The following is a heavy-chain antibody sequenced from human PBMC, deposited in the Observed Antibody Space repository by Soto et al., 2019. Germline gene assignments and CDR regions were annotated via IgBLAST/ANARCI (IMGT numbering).Heavy chain of an antibody. CDR3: AKDTEPVHFWSGYSPFDY. J-gene: IGHJ4*02. V-gene: IGHV3-9*01. CDR1: GFTFDDYA. Sequence: PGGSLRLSCAASGFTFDDYAMHWVRQAPGKGLEWVSGISWNSGSIGYADSVKGRFTISRDNAKNSLYLQMNSLRAEDTALYYCAKDTEPVHFWSGYSPFDYWGQGTLVTVSS. CDR2: ISWNSGSI. D-gene: IGHD3-3*01.